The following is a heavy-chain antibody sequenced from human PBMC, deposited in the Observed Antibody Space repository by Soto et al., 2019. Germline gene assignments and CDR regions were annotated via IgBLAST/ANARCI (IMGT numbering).Heavy chain of an antibody. CDR2: IYYSGST. D-gene: IGHD4-17*01. CDR3: ARTTTVTTAETRLYYFDY. J-gene: IGHJ4*02. V-gene: IGHV4-39*01. Sequence: SETLSLTCTVSGGSISSSSYYWGWIRQPPGKGLEWIGSIYYSGSTYYNPSLKSRVTISVDTSKNQFSLKLSSVTAADTAVYYCARTTTVTTAETRLYYFDYWGQGTLVTVSS. CDR1: GGSISSSSYY.